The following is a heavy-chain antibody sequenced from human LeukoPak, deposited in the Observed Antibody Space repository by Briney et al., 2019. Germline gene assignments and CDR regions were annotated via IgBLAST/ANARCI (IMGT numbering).Heavy chain of an antibody. CDR2: IYSGGST. Sequence: GGSLRLSCAASGFTVSSNYMSWVRQAPGKGLEWVSVIYSGGSTYYADSVKGRFTISRDNSKNTLYLQMNSLRAEDTAVYYCAREQRYYYDSSGTPAWGQGTLVTASS. CDR3: AREQRYYYDSSGTPA. CDR1: GFTVSSNY. D-gene: IGHD3-22*01. J-gene: IGHJ5*02. V-gene: IGHV3-53*01.